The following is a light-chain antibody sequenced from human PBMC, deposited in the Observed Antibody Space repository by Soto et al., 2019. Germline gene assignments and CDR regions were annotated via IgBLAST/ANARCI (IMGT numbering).Light chain of an antibody. J-gene: IGKJ4*01. CDR2: AAS. CDR3: QQSYNTPLT. Sequence: DIQMTQSPSSLSASVGDRVTITCRASQSISNYLNWYQQKPGKAPNLLIYAASSLKSGVPSRFSGSGSGTDFTLTISSLQPEDFATFYCQQSYNTPLTFGGGTKVEIK. CDR1: QSISNY. V-gene: IGKV1-39*01.